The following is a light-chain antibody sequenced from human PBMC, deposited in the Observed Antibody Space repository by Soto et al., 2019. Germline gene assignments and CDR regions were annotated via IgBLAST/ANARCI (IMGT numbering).Light chain of an antibody. CDR2: GAS. V-gene: IGKV3-20*01. CDR1: QSVSNNY. Sequence: EIVWTQSPVTLSLSPLERGTLSCRASQSVSNNYLAWYQQKPGQAPRLLIYGASNRATGIPDRFSGSGSGTDFTLTISRLEPEDFAVYYCQQYGSSGTFGQGTKVDIK. J-gene: IGKJ1*01. CDR3: QQYGSSGT.